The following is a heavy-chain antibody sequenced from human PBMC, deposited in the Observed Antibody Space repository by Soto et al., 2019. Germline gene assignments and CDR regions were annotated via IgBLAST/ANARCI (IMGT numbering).Heavy chain of an antibody. Sequence: EVQLLQSGGGLVQPGGSLRLSCVVSGFTFRNYAMTWVRQAPGKGLEWVSSISNSGSHTYYADAVKGRFTISRDNSKNTVFLQMSSLRVDDTAVYYCASRTVPVLDYWGQGLLVTVSS. CDR1: GFTFRNYA. D-gene: IGHD4-17*01. CDR2: ISNSGSHT. J-gene: IGHJ4*03. V-gene: IGHV3-23*01. CDR3: ASRTVPVLDY.